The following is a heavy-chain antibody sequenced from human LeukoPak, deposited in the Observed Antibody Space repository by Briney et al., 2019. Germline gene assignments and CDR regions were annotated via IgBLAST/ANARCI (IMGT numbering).Heavy chain of an antibody. CDR1: GGSISSYY. CDR2: IYYSRNT. Sequence: PSETLSLTCTVSGGSISSYYWSWIRQPPGKGLEWIGYIYYSRNTNYNPSLKSRVIISVDTSKNQVSLKLSSVTAADTAVYYCARQDYGDYPPGYWGQGTLVTVSS. V-gene: IGHV4-59*01. D-gene: IGHD4-17*01. J-gene: IGHJ4*02. CDR3: ARQDYGDYPPGY.